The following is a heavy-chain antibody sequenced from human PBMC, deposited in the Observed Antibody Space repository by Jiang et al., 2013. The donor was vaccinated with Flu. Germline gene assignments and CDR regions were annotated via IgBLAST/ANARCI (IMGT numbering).Heavy chain of an antibody. J-gene: IGHJ2*01. D-gene: IGHD3-16*01. CDR3: ARLAPNWGRLYWYFDL. Sequence: PGLVKPSETLSLTCTFSGGSINSYYWSWIRQPPGKGLEWIGLAFYSGITNYNPSLKSRLTISVESSKNQFSLRLSSVTAADTAVYYCARLAPNWGRLYWYFDLWGRGTLVTVSS. CDR1: GGSINSYY. V-gene: IGHV4-59*08. CDR2: AFYSGIT.